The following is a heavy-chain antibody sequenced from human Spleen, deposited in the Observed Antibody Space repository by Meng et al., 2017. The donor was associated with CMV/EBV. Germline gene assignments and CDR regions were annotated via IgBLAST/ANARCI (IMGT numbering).Heavy chain of an antibody. CDR2: TNPVLGTT. Sequence: SGEPFRTYAFYWMRRAPGQGLEWLGGTNPVLGTTNYAQRFQGRVTITTDESMNTVYMELSSLRSEDTAVYYCARGVPIVSTGTKFDYWGQGTLVTVSS. J-gene: IGHJ4*02. CDR3: ARGVPIVSTGTKFDY. D-gene: IGHD1-1*01. V-gene: IGHV1-69*05. CDR1: GEPFRTYA.